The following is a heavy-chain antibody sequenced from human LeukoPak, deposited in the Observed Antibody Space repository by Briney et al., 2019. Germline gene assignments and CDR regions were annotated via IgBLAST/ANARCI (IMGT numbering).Heavy chain of an antibody. CDR3: ARVGYYHTSGLYYFDY. V-gene: IGHV1-2*06. Sequence: ASVKVSCKASGYTFTRYYMHWVRQAPGQGLEWMGRINPNSGGANYAQKFQGRVTMTRDTSISTAYMELSRLRSDDTAVYYCARVGYYHTSGLYYFDYWGQGTLFTVSS. J-gene: IGHJ4*02. D-gene: IGHD3-22*01. CDR1: GYTFTRYY. CDR2: INPNSGGA.